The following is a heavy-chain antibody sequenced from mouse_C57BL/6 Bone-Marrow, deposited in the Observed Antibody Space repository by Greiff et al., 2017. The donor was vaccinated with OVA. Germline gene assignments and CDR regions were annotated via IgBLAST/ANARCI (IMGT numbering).Heavy chain of an antibody. CDR3: AREASSFWYFDV. CDR1: GYSITSGYY. Sequence: ESGPGLVKPSQSLSLTCSVTGYSITSGYYWNWIRQFPGNKLEWMGYISYDGSNNYNPSLKNRISITRDTSKNQFFLKLNSVTTEDTATYYCAREASSFWYFDVWGTGTTVTVSS. V-gene: IGHV3-6*01. CDR2: ISYDGSN. J-gene: IGHJ1*03. D-gene: IGHD6-1*01.